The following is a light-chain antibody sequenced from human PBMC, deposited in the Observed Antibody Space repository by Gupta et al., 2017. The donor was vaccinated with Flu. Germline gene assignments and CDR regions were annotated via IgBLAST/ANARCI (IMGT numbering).Light chain of an antibody. CDR1: SSDVGNYNR. Sequence: ARTHPPSLPVPPAPSVTIPCTGTSSDVGNYNRVSWYHQSPGTAPNLRIYEVSKRPSGVPDRVSGSKSGNTASLTISGLQAEDEADFYCSAYTGSYTYVFGTGTKVTVL. CDR2: EVS. CDR3: SAYTGSYTYV. J-gene: IGLJ1*01. V-gene: IGLV2-18*02.